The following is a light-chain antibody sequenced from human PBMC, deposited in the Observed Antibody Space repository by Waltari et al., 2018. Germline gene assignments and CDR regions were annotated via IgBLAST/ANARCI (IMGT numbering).Light chain of an antibody. J-gene: IGKJ2*01. CDR1: QSVTTN. CDR3: HQYNDGPPFN. CDR2: GAS. V-gene: IGKV3-15*01. Sequence: EIVMTQSPATLSVSPGERAILSCRASQSVTTNLAWYRQKPGQAPRLLIHGASTRATVIPARFSGSGSGTEFTLTISSLQSEDCAVYYCHQYNDGPPFNFGQGTKLEIK.